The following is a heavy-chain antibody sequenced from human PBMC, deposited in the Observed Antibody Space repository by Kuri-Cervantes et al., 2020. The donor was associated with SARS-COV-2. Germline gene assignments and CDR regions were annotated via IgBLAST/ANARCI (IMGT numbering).Heavy chain of an antibody. Sequence: GGSLRLSCAASGFTFSNYWMTWVRQAPGKGLEWVANTNQDGNEKHYADSVKGRFTISRDNAKNSVYLQMNSLRAEDTAVYFCAWGRGWTFDIWGRGTMVTVSS. J-gene: IGHJ3*02. CDR3: AWGRGWTFDI. D-gene: IGHD3-3*01. CDR1: GFTFSNYW. V-gene: IGHV3-7*04. CDR2: TNQDGNEK.